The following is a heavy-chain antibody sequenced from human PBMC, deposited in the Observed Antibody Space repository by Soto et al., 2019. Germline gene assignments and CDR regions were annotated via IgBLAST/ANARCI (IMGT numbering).Heavy chain of an antibody. CDR1: GYSFTAQF. Sequence: ASVKVSCKXSGYSFTAQFIHWVRQAPGQGLEWMGWITPNSGNTHLAQKFQGRVSLTRDTSVSTAYMELSSLTSDDTAVYYCARRGYTYGFDYWGQ. D-gene: IGHD5-18*01. CDR2: ITPNSGNT. J-gene: IGHJ4*02. V-gene: IGHV1-2*02. CDR3: ARRGYTYGFDY.